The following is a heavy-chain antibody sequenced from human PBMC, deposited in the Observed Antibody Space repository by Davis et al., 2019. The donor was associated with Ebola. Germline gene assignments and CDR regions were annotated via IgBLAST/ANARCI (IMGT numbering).Heavy chain of an antibody. J-gene: IGHJ3*02. CDR1: GGSISSSSYY. CDR3: ARADDGKRYCSSTSCSRAFDI. V-gene: IGHV4-39*01. CDR2: IYYSGST. Sequence: PSETLSLTCTVSGGSISSSSYYWGWIRPPPGKGLEWIGSIYYSGSTYYNPSLKSRVTISVETSKNQFSLKLSSVTAADTAVYYCARADDGKRYCSSTSCSRAFDIWGQGTMVTVSS. D-gene: IGHD2-2*01.